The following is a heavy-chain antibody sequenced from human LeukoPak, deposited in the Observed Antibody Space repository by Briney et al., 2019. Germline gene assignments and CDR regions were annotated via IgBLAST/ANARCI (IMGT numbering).Heavy chain of an antibody. CDR3: AREVLYCSGGSCYNWFDP. CDR2: ISPIFGSA. Sequence: ASVKVSCKASGDTSNIHAVSWVRQVPGQGLEWLGRISPIFGSANYAQKFQGRVTITADEATSTVYMEVNSLTSDDTAVYYCAREVLYCSGGSCYNWFDPWGQGTLVTVSS. CDR1: GDTSNIHA. J-gene: IGHJ5*02. V-gene: IGHV1-69*13. D-gene: IGHD2-15*01.